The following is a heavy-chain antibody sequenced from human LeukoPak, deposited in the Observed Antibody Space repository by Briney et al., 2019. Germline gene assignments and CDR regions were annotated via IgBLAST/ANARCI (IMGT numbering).Heavy chain of an antibody. CDR3: ARDGLGRETDY. Sequence: GGSLRLSCAASGFTFSSYSMNWVRQAPGKGLEWVANIKQDGSEKYYVDSVKGRFTISGDNAKNSLYLQMNSLRAEDTAVYYCARDGLGRETDYWGQGTLVTVSS. CDR1: GFTFSSYS. D-gene: IGHD3-10*01. J-gene: IGHJ4*02. V-gene: IGHV3-7*01. CDR2: IKQDGSEK.